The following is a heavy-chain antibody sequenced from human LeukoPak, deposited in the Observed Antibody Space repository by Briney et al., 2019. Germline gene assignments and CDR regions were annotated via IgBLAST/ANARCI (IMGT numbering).Heavy chain of an antibody. V-gene: IGHV1-18*01. J-gene: IGHJ4*02. CDR1: GYTFTSYG. D-gene: IGHD6-6*01. Sequence: ASVKVSCKASGYTFTSYGISWVRQAPGQGLEWMGWISAYNGNTNYAQKLQGRVTMTTDTSTSTAYMELRSLRSDDTAVYYCAREGGGPYSSSITPDYWGQGTLVTVSS. CDR3: AREGGGPYSSSITPDY. CDR2: ISAYNGNT.